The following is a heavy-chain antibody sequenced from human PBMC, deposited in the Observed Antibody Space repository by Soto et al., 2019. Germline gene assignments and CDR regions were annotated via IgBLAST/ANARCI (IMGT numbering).Heavy chain of an antibody. D-gene: IGHD5-18*01. CDR1: GGTLSNFA. CDR3: ASMKVDTAMVSY. V-gene: IGHV1-69*13. Sequence: VASVKVSCKTSGGTLSNFAISWVRQAPGQGLEWMGGIIPIFGTANYAQKFQGRVTITADESTSTAYMELSSLRSEDTAVYYCASMKVDTAMVSYWGQGTLVTVSS. J-gene: IGHJ4*02. CDR2: IIPIFGTA.